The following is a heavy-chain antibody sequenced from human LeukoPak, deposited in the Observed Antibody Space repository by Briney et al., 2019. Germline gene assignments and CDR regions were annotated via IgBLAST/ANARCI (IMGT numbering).Heavy chain of an antibody. CDR1: GFTFSDYY. D-gene: IGHD5-18*01. J-gene: IGHJ4*02. Sequence: GGSLRLSCAASGFTFSDYYMSWIRQAPGKGLEWVSSVKGRFTISRDNAKNSLYLQMSSLRAEDTAVYYCAKDWEGYSYGYFDYWGQGTLVTVSS. V-gene: IGHV3-11*01. CDR3: AKDWEGYSYGYFDY.